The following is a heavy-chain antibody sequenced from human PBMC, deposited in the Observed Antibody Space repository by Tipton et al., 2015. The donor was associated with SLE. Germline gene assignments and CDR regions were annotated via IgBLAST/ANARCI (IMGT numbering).Heavy chain of an antibody. CDR2: IYDSGST. V-gene: IGHV4-59*01. J-gene: IGHJ2*01. D-gene: IGHD3-16*01. CDR1: GGSISSYY. CDR3: ARPGMGGWYFDL. Sequence: TLSLTCTVSGGSISSYYWSWIRQPPGKGLEWIGYIYDSGSTNYNPSLKSRVTISVDTAKNQFSLKLSSVTAAATAVYYCARPGMGGWYFDLWGRGAQVTVSS.